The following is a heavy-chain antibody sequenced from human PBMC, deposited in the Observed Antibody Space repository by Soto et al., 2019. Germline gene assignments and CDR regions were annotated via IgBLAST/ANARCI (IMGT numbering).Heavy chain of an antibody. Sequence: WTWIRQRPGEGLEWIGYTFYSGRTSYNPTLESRVTISVGAPKNQFSLRLTSVTAADTAVYYCASGLCFTGGSALDHWGQGTLVVVSS. J-gene: IGHJ4*02. V-gene: IGHV4-31*02. CDR2: TFYSGRT. CDR3: ASGLCFTGGSALDH. D-gene: IGHD3-16*01.